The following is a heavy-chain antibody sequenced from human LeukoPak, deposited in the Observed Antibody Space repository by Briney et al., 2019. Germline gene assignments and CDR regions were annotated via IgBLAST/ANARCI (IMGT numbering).Heavy chain of an antibody. CDR3: ARGPAYFYGSGSYSPLFDY. CDR1: GGSISSYY. V-gene: IGHV4-34*01. D-gene: IGHD3-10*01. Sequence: SETLSLTCTVSGGSISSYYWSWIRQPPGKGLEWIGDINHSGSTNYNPSLKSQITISLDTSKSQFSLKLSSVTAADTAVYYCARGPAYFYGSGSYSPLFDYWGQGTLVTVSS. J-gene: IGHJ4*02. CDR2: INHSGST.